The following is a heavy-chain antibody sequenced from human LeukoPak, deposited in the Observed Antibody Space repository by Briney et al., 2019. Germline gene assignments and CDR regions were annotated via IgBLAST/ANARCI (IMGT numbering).Heavy chain of an antibody. Sequence: GGSLRLSCAASGFTVSNSYMTWVRRAPGKGLEWVSVISGGGGSTYYADSVKGRFTISRDNSKNTLYLQMNSLRAEDTAVYYCAKTPTTAVGSLYFDYWGQGTLVTVSS. CDR1: GFTVSNSY. CDR3: AKTPTTAVGSLYFDY. J-gene: IGHJ4*02. CDR2: ISGGGGST. V-gene: IGHV3-23*01. D-gene: IGHD6-13*01.